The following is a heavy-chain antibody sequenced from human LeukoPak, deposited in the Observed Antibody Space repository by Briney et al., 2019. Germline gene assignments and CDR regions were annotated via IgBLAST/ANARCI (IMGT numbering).Heavy chain of an antibody. J-gene: IGHJ4*02. CDR3: AKNVGGHYDTSGYYLDY. CDR2: ISGSGGST. Sequence: GGPLRLSCAASGFTFSSYAMSWVRQAPGKGLEWVSAISGSGGSTYYADSVKGRFTISRDNSKNTLYLQMNSLRAEDTAVYYCAKNVGGHYDTSGYYLDYWGQGALVTVSS. CDR1: GFTFSSYA. D-gene: IGHD3-22*01. V-gene: IGHV3-23*01.